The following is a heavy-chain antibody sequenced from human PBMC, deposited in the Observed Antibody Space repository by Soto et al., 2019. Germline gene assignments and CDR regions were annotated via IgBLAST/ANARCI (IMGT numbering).Heavy chain of an antibody. J-gene: IGHJ1*01. CDR2: IKQDGSEK. CDR1: GFTFSSYW. CDR3: ASWGIAARPGLPSPEYFQH. D-gene: IGHD6-6*01. V-gene: IGHV3-7*01. Sequence: GGSLRLSCAASGFTFSSYWMSWVRQAPGKGLEWVANIKQDGSEKYYVDSVKGRFTISRDNAKNSLYLQMNSLRAEDTAVYYCASWGIAARPGLPSPEYFQHWGQGTLVTVSS.